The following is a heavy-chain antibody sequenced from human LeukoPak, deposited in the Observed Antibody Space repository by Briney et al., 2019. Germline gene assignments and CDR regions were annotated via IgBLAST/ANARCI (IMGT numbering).Heavy chain of an antibody. V-gene: IGHV4-59*01. Sequence: SETLSLTCTVSGGSISSYYWSWIRQPPGKGLVWIGYIYYSGSTNCNPSLKSRVTISVDTSKNQFSLKLSSVTAADTAVHYCARESCSGGSCYSDYWGQGTLVTVSS. CDR2: IYYSGST. D-gene: IGHD2-15*01. J-gene: IGHJ4*02. CDR3: ARESCSGGSCYSDY. CDR1: GGSISSYY.